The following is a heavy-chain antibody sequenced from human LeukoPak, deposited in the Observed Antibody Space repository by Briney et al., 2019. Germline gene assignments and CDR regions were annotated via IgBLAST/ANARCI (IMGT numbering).Heavy chain of an antibody. D-gene: IGHD3-22*01. Sequence: AETLSLTCTVSGGSVSTIDYYGVWIRQPPGKGLEWSGYIHYSGSANYNPSLKSRATILVDTSKHQFSLKLSSVTAADTAVYYCTRGSIAYYYMDVWGKGTTVTISS. CDR1: GGSVSTIDYY. J-gene: IGHJ6*03. CDR2: IHYSGSA. V-gene: IGHV4-61*08. CDR3: TRGSIAYYYMDV.